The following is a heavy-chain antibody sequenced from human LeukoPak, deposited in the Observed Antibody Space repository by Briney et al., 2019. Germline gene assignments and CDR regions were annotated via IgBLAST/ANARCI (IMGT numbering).Heavy chain of an antibody. V-gene: IGHV1-24*01. D-gene: IGHD3-10*01. Sequence: ASVKVSCKVSGYTLTELSMHWVRQAPGKGLEWMGGFDPEDGETIYAQKFQGRVTMTEDTSTDTAYMELSSLRSEDTAVYYCATGQWFGEAKTRPRHYYFDYWGQGTLVTVSS. CDR2: FDPEDGET. CDR3: ATGQWFGEAKTRPRHYYFDY. J-gene: IGHJ4*02. CDR1: GYTLTELS.